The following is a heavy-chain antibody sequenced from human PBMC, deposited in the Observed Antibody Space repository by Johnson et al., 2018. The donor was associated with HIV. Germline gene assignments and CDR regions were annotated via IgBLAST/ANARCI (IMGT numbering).Heavy chain of an antibody. V-gene: IGHV3-30*03. CDR1: GFTFSSYG. J-gene: IGHJ3*02. CDR2: ISYDGSNK. Sequence: QVQLVESGGGVVQPGGSLRLSCAASGFTFSSYGMHWVRQAPGKGLEWVAVISYDGSNKYYADSVKGRFTLSRDNSKNTLYLQMNSLRVEDTAVYYCVRLSMIVVLITPGAFDIWGQGTMVTVSS. CDR3: VRLSMIVVLITPGAFDI. D-gene: IGHD3-22*01.